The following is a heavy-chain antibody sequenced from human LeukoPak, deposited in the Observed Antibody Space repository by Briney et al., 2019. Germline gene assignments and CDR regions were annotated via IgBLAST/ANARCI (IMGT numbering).Heavy chain of an antibody. CDR1: GYNFTNYG. CDR2: ISVYNGNT. V-gene: IGHV1-18*01. J-gene: IGHJ4*02. Sequence: ASGKVSCKAAGYNFTNYGISWVRQAPGQGLEWMGWISVYNGNTKYAQKLQDRVTMTTDTSTSTAYMELRSLRSDDTAVYYCARGRSHGDGSGSYYDYFDYWGQGTLVAVSS. CDR3: ARGRSHGDGSGSYYDYFDY. D-gene: IGHD3-10*01.